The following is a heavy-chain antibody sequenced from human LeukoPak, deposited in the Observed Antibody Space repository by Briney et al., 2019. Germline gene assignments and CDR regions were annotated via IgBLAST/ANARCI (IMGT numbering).Heavy chain of an antibody. CDR2: IRQDGSEK. J-gene: IGHJ5*02. CDR1: GFTFTSYL. Sequence: GGSLRLSSAVSGFTFTSYLMSWVRQAPGKGLEWVANIRQDGSEKYYVDSVKGRFSISRDNAKKSLYLQMNSLRADDTAVYYCARENVDYDFWSGYPNWFDPWGQGTLVTVSS. D-gene: IGHD3-3*01. CDR3: ARENVDYDFWSGYPNWFDP. V-gene: IGHV3-7*05.